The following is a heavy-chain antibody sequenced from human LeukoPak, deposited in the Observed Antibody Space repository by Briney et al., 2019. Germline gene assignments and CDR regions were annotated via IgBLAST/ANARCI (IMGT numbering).Heavy chain of an antibody. CDR3: ARSRATEYFDY. V-gene: IGHV3-33*01. J-gene: IGHJ4*02. CDR2: IWYDGSNQ. CDR1: GFTFGDYA. D-gene: IGHD1-26*01. Sequence: GRSLRLSCAASGFTFGDYATHWVRQAPGKGLEWVAVIWYDGSNQDYADSVKGRFTISRDNSRKKVDLQMSSLRAEDTAVYYCARSRATEYFDYWGQGTPVTVYS.